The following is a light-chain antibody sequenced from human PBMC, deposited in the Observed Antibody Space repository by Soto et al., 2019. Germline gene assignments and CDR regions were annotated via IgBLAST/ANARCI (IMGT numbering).Light chain of an antibody. CDR1: QSLTNNY. V-gene: IGKV3-20*01. CDR2: AAS. CDR3: QQYGSSLPVT. J-gene: IGKJ4*01. Sequence: EIVLTQSPGTLSLSPGERATLSCRASQSLTNNYLAWYQQKPGQAPRLLIYAASSRATGIPDSFSGSGSETDFTPTISRLEPEDYSAYYCQQYGSSLPVTFGGGTNVEIK.